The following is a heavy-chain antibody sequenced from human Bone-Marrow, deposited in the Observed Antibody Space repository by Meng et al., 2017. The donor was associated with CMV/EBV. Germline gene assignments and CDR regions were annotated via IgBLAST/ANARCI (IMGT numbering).Heavy chain of an antibody. CDR1: GVSVSTVAYY. CDR2: IYYSGST. D-gene: IGHD1-1*01. V-gene: IGHV4-61*08. CDR3: ARSPRTARRADNWFDP. J-gene: IGHJ5*02. Sequence: GSLRLSCSVSGVSVSTVAYYWSWIRQPPGKGLEWIGYIYYSGSTNYNPSLKSRVTISVDTSKNQFSLKLSSVTAADTAVYYCARSPRTARRADNWFDPWVQGTLVTVSS.